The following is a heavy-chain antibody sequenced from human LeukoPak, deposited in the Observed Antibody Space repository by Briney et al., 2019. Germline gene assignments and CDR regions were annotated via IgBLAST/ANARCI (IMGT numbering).Heavy chain of an antibody. CDR3: ARAPWAYGNYVHAFDI. Sequence: SETLSLTCTVSGGSFSGSYYWGWIRQPPGKGLEWIGSIYSGGRIYYNPSLKSRVTISVDTSKNRFSLKLTSVTAADTAVYYCARAPWAYGNYVHAFDIWGQGTMVTVSS. CDR1: GGSFSGSYY. D-gene: IGHD4-11*01. V-gene: IGHV4-39*07. J-gene: IGHJ3*02. CDR2: IYSGGRI.